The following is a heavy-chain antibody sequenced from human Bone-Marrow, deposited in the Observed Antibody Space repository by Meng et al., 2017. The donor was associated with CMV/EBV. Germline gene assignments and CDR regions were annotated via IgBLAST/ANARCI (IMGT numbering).Heavy chain of an antibody. CDR3: AREGDRITIFGVAPFTYGMDV. Sequence: GESLKISCAASGFTFSSYGMHWVRQAPGKGLEWVAFIRYDGSNKYYADSVKGRFTISRDNSKNTLYLQMNSLRAEDTAVYYCAREGDRITIFGVAPFTYGMDVWGQGTTVTFSS. CDR2: IRYDGSNK. V-gene: IGHV3-30*02. D-gene: IGHD3-3*01. J-gene: IGHJ6*02. CDR1: GFTFSSYG.